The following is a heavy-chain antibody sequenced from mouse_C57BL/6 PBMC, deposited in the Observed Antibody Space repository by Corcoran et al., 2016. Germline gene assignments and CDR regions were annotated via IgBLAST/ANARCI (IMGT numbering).Heavy chain of an antibody. CDR1: GYTFTDYN. J-gene: IGHJ1*03. CDR2: INPNNGGT. Sequence: EVQLQQSGPELVKPGASVKIPCKASGYTFTDYNMDWVKQSHGKSLEWIGDINPNNGGTIYNQKFKGKATLTVDKSSSTAYMELRSLTSEDTAVYYCAREGGVITTVVGGYFDVWGTGTTVTVSS. V-gene: IGHV1-18*01. D-gene: IGHD1-1*01. CDR3: AREGGVITTVVGGYFDV.